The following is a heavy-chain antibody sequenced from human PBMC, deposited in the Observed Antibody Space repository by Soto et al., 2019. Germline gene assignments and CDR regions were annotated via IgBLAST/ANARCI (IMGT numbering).Heavy chain of an antibody. CDR3: AQVKRAVADYL. CDR2: ISPSGGNT. Sequence: PGGSLRLSCAASGFTFSTYAMSWVRQAPGKGLEWVSAISPSGGNTYYADSVKGRFTISRDDSKNTLYLQMNSLRAEDTAVYYCAQVKRAVADYLWGQGTLVTVSS. CDR1: GFTFSTYA. J-gene: IGHJ5*02. D-gene: IGHD6-19*01. V-gene: IGHV3-23*01.